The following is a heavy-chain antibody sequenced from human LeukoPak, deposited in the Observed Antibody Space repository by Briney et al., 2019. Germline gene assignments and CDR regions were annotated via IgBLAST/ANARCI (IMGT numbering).Heavy chain of an antibody. CDR1: GFTFSSYA. D-gene: IGHD3-10*01. CDR2: ISYDGSNK. V-gene: IGHV3-30-3*01. J-gene: IGHJ4*02. CDR3: AGYGSGDRSYPFDY. Sequence: GRSLRLSCAASGFTFSSYAMHWVRQAPGKGLEWVAVISYDGSNKYYADSVKGRFTISRDNSKNTLYLQMNSLRAEDTAVYYCAGYGSGDRSYPFDYWGQGTLVTVSS.